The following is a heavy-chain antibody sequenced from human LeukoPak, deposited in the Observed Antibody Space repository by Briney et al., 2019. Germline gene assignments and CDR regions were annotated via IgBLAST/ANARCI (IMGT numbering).Heavy chain of an antibody. Sequence: PSETLSLTCTVSGGSISSYYWRWIQQPPGKGLEWIGYIYYSGSTNYNPSLKSRVTISVDTSQNQFSLKLSPVTAADTAVYYCARVTMIVVADAFDIWGQGTMVTVSS. D-gene: IGHD3-22*01. CDR1: GGSISSYY. CDR3: ARVTMIVVADAFDI. J-gene: IGHJ3*02. V-gene: IGHV4-59*01. CDR2: IYYSGST.